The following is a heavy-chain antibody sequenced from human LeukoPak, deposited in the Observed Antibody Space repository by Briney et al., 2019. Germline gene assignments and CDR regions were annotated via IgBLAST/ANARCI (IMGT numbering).Heavy chain of an antibody. J-gene: IGHJ6*03. CDR2: IYHSGST. CDR1: GAPISSYY. CDR3: ARMYYDFWSGYYSPRYYYYMDV. V-gene: IGHV4-59*12. Sequence: PSETLSLICTVSGAPISSYYWTWIRQPPGKRLEWIGHIYHSGSTNYNPSLKSRVTISVDTSENQFSLKLSSVTAADTAVYYCARMYYDFWSGYYSPRYYYYMDVWGKGTTVTVSS. D-gene: IGHD3-3*01.